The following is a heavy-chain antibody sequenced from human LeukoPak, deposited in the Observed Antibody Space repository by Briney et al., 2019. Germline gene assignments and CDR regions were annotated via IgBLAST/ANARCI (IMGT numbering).Heavy chain of an antibody. V-gene: IGHV4-59*01. J-gene: IGHJ6*02. Sequence: PSETLSLTCTVSGGSISSYYWSWIRQPPGKGLEWIGYIYYSGSTNYNPSLKSRVTISVDTSKNQFSLKLSSVTAADTAVYYCARDPRIAVAGTGYYYYYGMDVWGQGTTVTVSS. CDR3: ARDPRIAVAGTGYYYYYGMDV. CDR1: GGSISSYY. CDR2: IYYSGST. D-gene: IGHD6-19*01.